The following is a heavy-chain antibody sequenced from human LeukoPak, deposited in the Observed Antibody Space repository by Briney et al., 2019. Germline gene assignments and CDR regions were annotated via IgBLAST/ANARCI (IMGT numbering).Heavy chain of an antibody. J-gene: IGHJ4*02. Sequence: PGGSLRLSCAASGFTFTTYSMNWVRQAPGEGLEWVSSITSSSTSMYYADSVKGRFTISRDNAKNSLYLQMISLRAEDTAVYYCARTYYDILTGYNPYFDYWGQGTLVTVSS. V-gene: IGHV3-21*01. CDR2: ITSSSTSM. CDR1: GFTFTTYS. D-gene: IGHD3-9*01. CDR3: ARTYYDILTGYNPYFDY.